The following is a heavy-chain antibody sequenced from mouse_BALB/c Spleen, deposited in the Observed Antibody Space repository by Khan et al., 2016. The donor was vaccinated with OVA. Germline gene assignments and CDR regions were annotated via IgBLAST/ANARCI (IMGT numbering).Heavy chain of an antibody. J-gene: IGHJ1*01. CDR1: GFNIKDTY. CDR2: LAPVNGNT. D-gene: IGHD2-3*01. CDR3: AHPAYDRRNCDV. Sequence: EVQLQQSGAQLVKPGASVKLSCTASGFNIKDTYMHWVKERPGQGLEWIGRLAPVNGNTKYDAKFQGKATLPAATSSNTSYLQLSSVTSDDSAGDDCAHPAYDRRNCDVWGAGTTVTGSS. V-gene: IGHV14-3*02.